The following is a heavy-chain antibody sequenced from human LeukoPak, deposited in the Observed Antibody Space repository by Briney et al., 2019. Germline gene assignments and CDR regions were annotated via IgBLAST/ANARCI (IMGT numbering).Heavy chain of an antibody. Sequence: PSETLSLTCTVSGGSISSYYWSWIRQPPGKGLEWIGYIYYSGSTYYNPSLKSRVTISVDTSKNQFSLKLSSVTAADTAVYYCARHRDYDFWSGYYADCWGQGTLVTVSS. V-gene: IGHV4-59*08. CDR3: ARHRDYDFWSGYYADC. D-gene: IGHD3-3*01. CDR1: GGSISSYY. J-gene: IGHJ4*02. CDR2: IYYSGST.